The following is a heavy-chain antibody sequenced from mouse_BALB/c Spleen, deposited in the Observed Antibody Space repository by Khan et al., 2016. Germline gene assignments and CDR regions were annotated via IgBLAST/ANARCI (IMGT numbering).Heavy chain of an antibody. CDR3: ARCDGGTYVGGMDY. V-gene: IGHV3-8*02. J-gene: IGHJ4*01. CDR1: GDSITSGY. Sequence: VQLKQSGPSLVKLSQTLSLTCSVTGDSITSGYWNWIRKFPGNKLEYMGYISHSGSTYYNPSLKSRISITRDTSKNQYYLQLNSVTTEDTATYYDARCDGGTYVGGMDYWGQGTSVTVSS. CDR2: ISHSGST. D-gene: IGHD1-1*02.